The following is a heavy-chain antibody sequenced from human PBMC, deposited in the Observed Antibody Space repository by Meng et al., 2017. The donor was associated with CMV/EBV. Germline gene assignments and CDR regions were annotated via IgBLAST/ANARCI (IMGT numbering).Heavy chain of an antibody. CDR2: IIPNFGTA. CDR3: AREWGSSTNWFDP. J-gene: IGHJ5*02. Sequence: TASAGTCSSYGISWVRQAPGQGLGWMGGIIPNFGTANYAKKFQSRVTITTDESMSTAYMELSSLRSEDTAVYYCAREWGSSTNWFDPWGQGTLVTVSS. V-gene: IGHV1-69*05. D-gene: IGHD6-13*01. CDR1: AGTCSSYG.